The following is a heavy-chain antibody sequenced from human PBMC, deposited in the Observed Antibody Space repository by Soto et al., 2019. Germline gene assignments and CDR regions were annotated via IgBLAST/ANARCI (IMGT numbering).Heavy chain of an antibody. Sequence: PGGSLRLSCAAAGFLVSTIYMSWVRQDPGKGLEWVSTIYADGRTYYADSVKGRFTMSRGDVKNTLFLQMNSLRVEDTAVYYCARDIDYCGQGTLVTVSS. CDR2: IYADGRT. CDR1: GFLVSTIY. V-gene: IGHV3-66*01. CDR3: ARDIDY. J-gene: IGHJ4*02.